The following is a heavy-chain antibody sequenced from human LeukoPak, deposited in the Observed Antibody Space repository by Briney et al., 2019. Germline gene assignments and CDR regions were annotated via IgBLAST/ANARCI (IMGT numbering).Heavy chain of an antibody. CDR3: ARGRKGGYDSSGYYYNYYYYYMDV. Sequence: ASVKVSCKASGYTFTSYGISWVRQAPGQGLEWMGWISAYNGNTNYAQKLQGRVTMATDTSTSTAYMELRSLRSDDTAVYYCARGRKGGYDSSGYYYNYYYYYMDVWGKGTTVTVS. V-gene: IGHV1-18*01. CDR2: ISAYNGNT. D-gene: IGHD3-22*01. CDR1: GYTFTSYG. J-gene: IGHJ6*03.